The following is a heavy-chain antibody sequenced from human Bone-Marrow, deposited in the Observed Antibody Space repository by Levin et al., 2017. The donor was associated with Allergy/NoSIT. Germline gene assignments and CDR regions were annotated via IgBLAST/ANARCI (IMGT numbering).Heavy chain of an antibody. CDR2: IHHSGTA. J-gene: IGHJ1*01. CDR1: GASLDTNYW. CDR3: TTGGNPGYSYVLGH. V-gene: IGHV4-4*02. Sequence: SETLSLTCDVSGASLDTNYWWTWVRQAPGKGLEWIGEIHHSGTANLSPSVKNRVTMSVDKTENQFSLKLTSVNAADTAVYYCTTGGNPGYSYVLGHWGQGILVTVSS. D-gene: IGHD5-18*01.